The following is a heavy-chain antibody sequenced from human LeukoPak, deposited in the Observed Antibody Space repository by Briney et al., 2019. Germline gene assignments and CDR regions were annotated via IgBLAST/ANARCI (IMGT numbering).Heavy chain of an antibody. CDR2: IYPGDSDT. CDR3: ARLLLGSSTIQSFDY. D-gene: IGHD2-2*01. Sequence: GESLKISCKGSGYSFTSYWIGWVRQMPGKGLEWMGIIYPGDSDTRYSPSFQGQVTISADKSISTAYLQWSSLKASDTATYYCARLLLGSSTIQSFDYWGQGTLVTVSS. V-gene: IGHV5-51*01. CDR1: GYSFTSYW. J-gene: IGHJ4*02.